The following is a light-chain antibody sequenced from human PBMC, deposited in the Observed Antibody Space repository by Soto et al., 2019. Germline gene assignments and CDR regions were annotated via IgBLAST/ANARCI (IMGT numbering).Light chain of an antibody. Sequence: QSVLTRPPSVSAAPGQKVTISSSETSSNIGYNYVSWYQQLPGTAPKLLIYDDNKRPSGIPDRFSGSKSGTSATLGISGFQAGDEADYYCGSCDSSMSVYVFGTGTKVTVL. J-gene: IGLJ1*01. CDR2: DDN. CDR3: GSCDSSMSVYV. CDR1: SSNIGYNY. V-gene: IGLV1-51*01.